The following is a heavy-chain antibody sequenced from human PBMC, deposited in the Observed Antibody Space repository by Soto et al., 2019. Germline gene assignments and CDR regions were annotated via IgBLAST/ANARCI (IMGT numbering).Heavy chain of an antibody. CDR1: GYSFEGYG. CDR3: AKIYGSGTYLPDF. CDR2: IRSRSYGGAA. D-gene: IGHD3-10*01. J-gene: IGHJ4*02. Sequence: EVQLVESGGGLEQPGRSLRLSCKTSGYSFEGYGVSWFRRAPGKGMEWVAFIRSRSYGGAADYAASVMGRFTVSRDYTRSIAYLEMNSLKIEDTGVYFCAKIYGSGTYLPDFWGQGTLVTVSS. V-gene: IGHV3-49*03.